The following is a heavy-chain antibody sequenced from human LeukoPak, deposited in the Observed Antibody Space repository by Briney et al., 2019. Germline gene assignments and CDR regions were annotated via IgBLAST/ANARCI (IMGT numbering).Heavy chain of an antibody. CDR1: GGSFSAYS. CDR2: INHSGIT. Sequence: SETLSLTCAVYGGSFSAYSWSWVRQPPGKGLEWIGEINHSGITNYNPSLESRVTVSVDTSKSQFSLKVRSVTAADTAVYYCARGLVVPAVTRFWYFDLWGRGTLVTVSS. J-gene: IGHJ2*01. D-gene: IGHD2-2*01. V-gene: IGHV4-34*01. CDR3: ARGLVVPAVTRFWYFDL.